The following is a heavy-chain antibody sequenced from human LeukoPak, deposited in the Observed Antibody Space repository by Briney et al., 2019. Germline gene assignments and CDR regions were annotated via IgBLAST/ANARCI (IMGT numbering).Heavy chain of an antibody. Sequence: WVRQAPGKGLEWIGSIYYSGSTYYNPSLKSRVTISVDTSKNQFSLKLSSVTAADTAVYYCARVKKLQWGMDVWGQGTTVTVSS. D-gene: IGHD4-23*01. V-gene: IGHV4-39*07. CDR2: IYYSGST. CDR3: ARVKKLQWGMDV. J-gene: IGHJ6*02.